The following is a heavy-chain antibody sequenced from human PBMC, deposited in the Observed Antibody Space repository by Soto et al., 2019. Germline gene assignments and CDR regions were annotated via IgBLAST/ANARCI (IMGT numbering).Heavy chain of an antibody. CDR1: SGSISSSNW. J-gene: IGHJ4*02. CDR2: IYHSGST. D-gene: IGHD2-15*01. V-gene: IGHV4-4*02. CDR3: AREGPGYCSGGSCHLTAYYFDY. Sequence: QVQLQESGPGLVKPSGTLSLTCAVSSGSISSSNWWSWVRQPPGKGLEWIGEIYHSGSTNYNPSLKSRVTISVDKSKNQCSLKLSSVTAADTAVYYCAREGPGYCSGGSCHLTAYYFDYWGQGTLVTVSS.